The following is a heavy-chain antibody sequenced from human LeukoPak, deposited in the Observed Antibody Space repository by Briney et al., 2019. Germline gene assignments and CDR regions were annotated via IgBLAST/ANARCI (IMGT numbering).Heavy chain of an antibody. J-gene: IGHJ4*02. D-gene: IGHD2-15*01. CDR2: IYYSGTT. CDR1: GGSVSTGRYY. Sequence: SETLSLTCTVSGGSVSTGRYYWRWIRQPPGKGLEWIGSIYYSGTTNYNPSLKSRVTISVDTSKNQFSLKLSSVTAADTAVYYCARVPDPRYCTGGSCYSSDYWGQGTLVTVSS. CDR3: ARVPDPRYCTGGSCYSSDY. V-gene: IGHV4-61*01.